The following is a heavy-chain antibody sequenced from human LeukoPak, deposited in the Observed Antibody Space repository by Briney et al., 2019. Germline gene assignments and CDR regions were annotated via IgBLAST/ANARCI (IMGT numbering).Heavy chain of an antibody. V-gene: IGHV1-24*01. CDR1: GYTLTELS. CDR2: FDPEDGET. Sequence: GASVKVSCEVSGYTLTELSIHWVRQAPGKGLEWMGGFDPEDGETIYAQKFQGRVTMPEDTSTDTAYMELSSLRSEDTAVYYCATIAVTGTTDPEIDYWGQGTLVTVSS. J-gene: IGHJ4*02. CDR3: ATIAVTGTTDPEIDY. D-gene: IGHD6-19*01.